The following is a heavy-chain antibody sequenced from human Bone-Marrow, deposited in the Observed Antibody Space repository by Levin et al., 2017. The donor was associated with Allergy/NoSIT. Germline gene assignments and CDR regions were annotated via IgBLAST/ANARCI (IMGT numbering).Heavy chain of an antibody. V-gene: IGHV5-51*01. Sequence: RASVKVSCKGSGDSFNTYWIDWVRQLPGKGLEWMGAIYPADSDVRYSQSLHGQVTISADTSTATAYLQWSSLEASDTAMFYCARRGGAHFDSWGQGTQVTVSS. J-gene: IGHJ5*01. CDR1: GDSFNTYW. CDR2: IYPADSDV. CDR3: ARRGGAHFDS. D-gene: IGHD2-21*01.